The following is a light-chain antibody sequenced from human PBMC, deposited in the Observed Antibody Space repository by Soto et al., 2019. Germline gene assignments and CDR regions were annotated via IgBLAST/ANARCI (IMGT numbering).Light chain of an antibody. CDR1: QSVSSSY. V-gene: IGKV3-20*01. J-gene: IGKJ3*01. CDR2: GAS. CDR3: QQYGSSPFT. Sequence: EIVLTQSPGTLAFSLGERSTLSCRASQSVSSSYLAWYQQKPGQAPRLLIYGASSRATGIPDRFSGSGSGTDFTLTISRLEPEDFAVYYCQQYGSSPFTFGPGTKVDIK.